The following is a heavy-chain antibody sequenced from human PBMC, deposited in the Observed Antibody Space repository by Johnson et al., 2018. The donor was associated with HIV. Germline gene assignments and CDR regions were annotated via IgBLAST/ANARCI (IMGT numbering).Heavy chain of an antibody. CDR1: GFTFSSYG. CDR2: IWYDGSNK. V-gene: IGHV3-33*06. Sequence: QVQLVESGGGVVQPGRSLRLSCAASGFTFSSYGMHWVRQAPGKGLEWVAVIWYDGSNKYYADSVKGRFTISRDNSKKTLYLQMNSLRAEDTAVYYCAKGGSLTQDAPFDIWGQGTMVTVSS. J-gene: IGHJ3*02. CDR3: AKGGSLTQDAPFDI. D-gene: IGHD1-14*01.